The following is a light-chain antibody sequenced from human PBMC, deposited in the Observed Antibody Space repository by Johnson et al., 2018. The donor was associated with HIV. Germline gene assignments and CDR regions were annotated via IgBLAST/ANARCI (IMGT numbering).Light chain of an antibody. V-gene: IGLV1-51*02. J-gene: IGLJ1*01. CDR1: SSSIGNNY. CDR3: GSWDSSLTALYV. Sequence: QSVLTQPPSVSAAPGQKVTISCSGSSSSIGNNYVSWYQQLPGTAPKLLIYETNKRPSGIPDRFSGSKSGTSTTLAITGLQTGDEADYYWGSWDSSLTALYVFGTRTKVAGL. CDR2: ETN.